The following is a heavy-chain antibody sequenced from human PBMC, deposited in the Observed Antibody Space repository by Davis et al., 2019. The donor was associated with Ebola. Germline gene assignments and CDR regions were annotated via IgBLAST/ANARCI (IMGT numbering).Heavy chain of an antibody. CDR2: INPSGGST. CDR3: ARDRGKYCSSTSCYYYYGMDV. J-gene: IGHJ6*02. Sequence: AASVKVSCKASGYTFTSYHMHWVRQAPGQGLEWMGIINPSGGSTSYAQKFQGRVTMTRDTSTSTVYMELSSLRSEDTAVYYCARDRGKYCSSTSCYYYYGMDVWGQGTTVTVSS. V-gene: IGHV1-46*01. D-gene: IGHD2-2*01. CDR1: GYTFTSYH.